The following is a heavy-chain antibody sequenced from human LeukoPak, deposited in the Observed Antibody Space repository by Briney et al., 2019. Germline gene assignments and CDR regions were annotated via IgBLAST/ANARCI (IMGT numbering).Heavy chain of an antibody. J-gene: IGHJ5*02. V-gene: IGHV4-34*01. CDR3: ARDMVRGVIPNWFDP. CDR1: GGSFSGYY. D-gene: IGHD3-10*01. Sequence: PSETLSLTCAVYGGSFSGYYWSWIRQPPGKGLEWIGEINHSGSTNYNPSLKSRVTISVDTSKNQFSLKLSSVTAADTAVYYCARDMVRGVIPNWFDPWGQGTLVTVSS. CDR2: INHSGST.